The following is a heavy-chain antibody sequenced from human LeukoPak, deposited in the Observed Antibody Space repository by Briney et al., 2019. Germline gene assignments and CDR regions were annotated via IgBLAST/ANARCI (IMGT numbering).Heavy chain of an antibody. J-gene: IGHJ3*02. CDR1: GFSFSSNY. CDR2: IQSGGGTT. D-gene: IGHD6-25*01. V-gene: IGHV3-66*01. CDR3: AGGGALDI. Sequence: PGGSLRLSCAASGFSFSSNYMSWVRQAPGKGLEWVSIIQSGGGTTYYADSVKGRFTISRDNSKNTLFLQMNSLRAEDTAVYYCAGGGALDIWGQGTMVTVSS.